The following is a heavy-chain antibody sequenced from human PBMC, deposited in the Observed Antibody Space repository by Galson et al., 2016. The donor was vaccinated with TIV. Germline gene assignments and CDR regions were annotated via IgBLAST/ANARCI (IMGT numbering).Heavy chain of an antibody. CDR2: IDPRSVAT. D-gene: IGHD4-17*01. CDR1: GDTFTGYY. V-gene: IGHV1-2*02. CDR3: ARARYGDYFDY. J-gene: IGHJ4*02. Sequence: SVKVSCKAPGDTFTGYYVHWVRQAPGQGLEWMGWIDPRSVATNYAQKFQGRVTMTRDTSISTAHMELTRLTPDDTAVYYCARARYGDYFDYWGQGTLVTVSS.